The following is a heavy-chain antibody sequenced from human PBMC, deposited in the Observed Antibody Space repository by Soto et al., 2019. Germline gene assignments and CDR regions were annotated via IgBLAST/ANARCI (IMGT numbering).Heavy chain of an antibody. J-gene: IGHJ5*02. Sequence: PSETLSLTCSVSGASINSEGYSWTWIRQHPGKGLEWFGFIFYSGSTSYNPSLKSRLTISIDTSKNQFSLKLNSVTAADTAVYYCARDTRKENASTGALDLWGQGMLVTVSS. CDR2: IFYSGST. CDR3: ARDTRKENASTGALDL. V-gene: IGHV4-31*03. CDR1: GASINSEGYS. D-gene: IGHD1-1*01.